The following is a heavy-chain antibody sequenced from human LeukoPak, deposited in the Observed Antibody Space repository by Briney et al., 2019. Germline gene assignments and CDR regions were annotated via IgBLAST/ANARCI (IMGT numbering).Heavy chain of an antibody. Sequence: SETLSLTCAVYGGSFSGYYWSWIRQPPGKGPEWIGEINHSGSTNYNPSLKSRVTISVDTSKNQFSLKLSSVTAADTAVYYCARGQRAVAGYYFDCWGQGTLVTVSS. V-gene: IGHV4-34*01. CDR2: INHSGST. J-gene: IGHJ4*02. CDR1: GGSFSGYY. CDR3: ARGQRAVAGYYFDC. D-gene: IGHD6-19*01.